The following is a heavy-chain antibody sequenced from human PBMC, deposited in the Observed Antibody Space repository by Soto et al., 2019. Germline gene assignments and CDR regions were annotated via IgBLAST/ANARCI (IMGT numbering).Heavy chain of an antibody. J-gene: IGHJ3*02. V-gene: IGHV3-13*01. CDR2: IGTAGDT. D-gene: IGHD4-4*01. Sequence: EVQLVESGGGLVQPGGSLRLSCAASGFTFSSYDMHWVRQATGKGLEWVSAIGTAGDTYYPGSVKGRFTISRQNAKNSLYLQMNSLRAGDTAVYYCARAEGYINSDAFDIWGQGTMVTVSS. CDR1: GFTFSSYD. CDR3: ARAEGYINSDAFDI.